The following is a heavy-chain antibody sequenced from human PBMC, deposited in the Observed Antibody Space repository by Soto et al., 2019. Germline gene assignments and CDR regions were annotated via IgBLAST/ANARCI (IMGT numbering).Heavy chain of an antibody. J-gene: IGHJ6*02. Sequence: QVQLVQSGAEVKKPGSSVKVSCKASGGTFSSYAISWVRQAPGQGLEWMGGFIPIFGTADYAQKFQGRVTITSDETTSTAYMELSSMRSEDTAVYHSARGFSGATLAYSMDVWGQGTTATVSS. D-gene: IGHD1-26*01. CDR1: GGTFSSYA. CDR3: ARGFSGATLAYSMDV. V-gene: IGHV1-69*05. CDR2: FIPIFGTA.